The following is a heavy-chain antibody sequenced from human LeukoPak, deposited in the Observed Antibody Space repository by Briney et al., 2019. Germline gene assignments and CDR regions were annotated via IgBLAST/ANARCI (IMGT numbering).Heavy chain of an antibody. J-gene: IGHJ4*02. CDR1: GYSFTSYW. Sequence: GGSLKISCKGSGYSFTSYWISWVRQMPGKGLEWMGRIDPSDSYTNYSPSFQGHVTISADKSISTAYLQWSSLKASDTAMYYCATNPPYPTLVPDYWGQGTLVTAS. CDR2: IDPSDSYT. CDR3: ATNPPYPTLVPDY. V-gene: IGHV5-10-1*01. D-gene: IGHD6-13*01.